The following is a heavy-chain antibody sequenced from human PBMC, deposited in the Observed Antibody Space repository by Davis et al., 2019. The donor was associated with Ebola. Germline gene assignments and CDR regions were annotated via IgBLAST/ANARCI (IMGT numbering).Heavy chain of an antibody. V-gene: IGHV4-34*01. J-gene: IGHJ6*02. CDR2: INHSGST. CDR3: ARRDLLIQYGMDV. CDR1: GGSFSGYY. D-gene: IGHD2-21*01. Sequence: SETLSLTCAVYGGSFSGYYWSWIRQPPGKGLEWIGEINHSGSTNYNPSLKSRVTTSVDTSKNQFSLKLSSVTAADTAVYYCARRDLLIQYGMDVWGQGTTVTVSS.